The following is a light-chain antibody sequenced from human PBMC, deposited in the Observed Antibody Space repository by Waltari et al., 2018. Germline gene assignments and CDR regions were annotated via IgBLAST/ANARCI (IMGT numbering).Light chain of an antibody. J-gene: IGKJ2*03. CDR2: DGS. Sequence: EIVMTQSPATLSVSPGERVPLPCRASQIVRSNLAWYQQKPGQGPRLLIYDGSTRATGIPARFSGSGSGTDFTLTISSLQSEDFAIYYCHQSDDWPPYSFGQGTKLEIK. CDR1: QIVRSN. CDR3: HQSDDWPPYS. V-gene: IGKV3-15*01.